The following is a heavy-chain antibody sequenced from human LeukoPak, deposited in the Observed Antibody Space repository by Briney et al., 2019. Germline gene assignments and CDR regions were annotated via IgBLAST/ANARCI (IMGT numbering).Heavy chain of an antibody. D-gene: IGHD3-9*01. Sequence: PSETLSLTCTVSGGSISSYYWSWIRQPPAKGLQGSGYIYYSGSTNYNPSLKSRVTISVDTSKNQFSLKLSSVTAADTAVYYCARERLGYFDRALIMDVWGKGTTVTVSS. CDR2: IYYSGST. CDR3: ARERLGYFDRALIMDV. CDR1: GGSISSYY. V-gene: IGHV4-59*12. J-gene: IGHJ6*03.